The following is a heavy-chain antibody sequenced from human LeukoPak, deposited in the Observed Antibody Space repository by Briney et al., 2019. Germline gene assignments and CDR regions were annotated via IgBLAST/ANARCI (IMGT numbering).Heavy chain of an antibody. Sequence: GASVKVSCKASGYTFTGYYMHWVRQAPGQGLEWMGWINPNSGGTNYAQKFQGRVTMTRDTSISTAYMELSRLRSDDTAVYYCARDGLVVVPAATFYYYYMDVWGKGTTVTVSS. V-gene: IGHV1-2*02. CDR3: ARDGLVVVPAATFYYYYMDV. CDR1: GYTFTGYY. D-gene: IGHD2-2*01. CDR2: INPNSGGT. J-gene: IGHJ6*03.